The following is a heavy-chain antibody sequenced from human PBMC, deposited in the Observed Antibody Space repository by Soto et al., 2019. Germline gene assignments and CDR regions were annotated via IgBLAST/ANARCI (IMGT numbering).Heavy chain of an antibody. CDR1: GFTFSSYA. CDR2: ISGSGGST. D-gene: IGHD3-10*01. J-gene: IGHJ4*02. V-gene: IGHV3-23*01. Sequence: EVQLLESGGGLVQPGGSLRLSCAASGFTFSSYAMSWVRQAPGKGLEWVSAISGSGGSTYYADSVKGRFTISRDNTKNTLYLQKNSLRAEDTAVYYCAKYGYGSGSYDYWGQGTLVTVSS. CDR3: AKYGYGSGSYDY.